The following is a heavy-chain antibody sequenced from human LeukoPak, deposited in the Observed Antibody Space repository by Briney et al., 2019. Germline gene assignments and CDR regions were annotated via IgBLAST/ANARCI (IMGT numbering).Heavy chain of an antibody. J-gene: IGHJ4*02. D-gene: IGHD2-15*01. CDR1: GGSFSGYY. CDR2: INHSGST. V-gene: IGHV4-34*01. CDR3: ARVRYCSGGSCYDY. Sequence: SETLSLTCAVYGGSFSGYYWSWIRQPAGKGRKGSGEINHSGSTNYNPSLQSRGTISVNTSKNQFSLKLSSVTAADTAVYYCARVRYCSGGSCYDYWGQGTLVTVSS.